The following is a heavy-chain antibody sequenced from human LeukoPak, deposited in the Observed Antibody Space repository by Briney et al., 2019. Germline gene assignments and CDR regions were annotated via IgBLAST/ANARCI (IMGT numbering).Heavy chain of an antibody. Sequence: GGSLRLSCAASGFTFSSYAMSWVRQAPGKGLEWVSAIRGSGGSTYYADSVKGRFTISRDNSKNTLYLQMNSLRAEDTAVYYCAKGWSDYVWGSYRPNHNFDYWGQGTLVTVSS. J-gene: IGHJ4*02. CDR2: IRGSGGST. CDR3: AKGWSDYVWGSYRPNHNFDY. CDR1: GFTFSSYA. D-gene: IGHD3-16*02. V-gene: IGHV3-23*01.